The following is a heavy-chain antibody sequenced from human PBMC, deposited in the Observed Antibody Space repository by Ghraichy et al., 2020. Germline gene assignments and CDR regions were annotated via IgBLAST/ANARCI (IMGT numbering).Heavy chain of an antibody. Sequence: SETLSLTCTVSGGSISSYYWSWIRQPPGKGLEWIGYIYTSGSTNYNPSLKSRVTISVDTSKNQFSLKLSSVTAADTAVYYCARHAGYSSSWYFGKTKGRLDNWFDPWGQGTLVTVSS. J-gene: IGHJ5*02. D-gene: IGHD6-13*01. CDR2: IYTSGST. V-gene: IGHV4-4*09. CDR3: ARHAGYSSSWYFGKTKGRLDNWFDP. CDR1: GGSISSYY.